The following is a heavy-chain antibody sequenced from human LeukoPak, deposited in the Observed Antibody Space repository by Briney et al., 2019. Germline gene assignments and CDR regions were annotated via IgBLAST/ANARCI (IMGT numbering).Heavy chain of an antibody. CDR2: ISSSSSYI. V-gene: IGHV3-21*01. J-gene: IGHJ3*02. CDR3: ARDRSPYYDSSGYLGYAFDI. D-gene: IGHD3-22*01. Sequence: PGGSLRLSCAASGFTFSSYSMNWVRQAPGKGLEWVSSISSSSSYIYYADSVKGRFTISRDNAKNSLYLQMNSLRAEDTAVYYCARDRSPYYDSSGYLGYAFDIWGQGTMVTVSS. CDR1: GFTFSSYS.